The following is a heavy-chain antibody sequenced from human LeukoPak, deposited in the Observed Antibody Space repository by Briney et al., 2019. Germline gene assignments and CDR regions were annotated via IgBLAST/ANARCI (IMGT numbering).Heavy chain of an antibody. CDR3: AREWFADYYYYYYMDV. CDR1: GGTFSSYA. Sequence: ASVKVSCKASGGTFSSYAISWVRQAPGQGLEWMGGIIPIFGTANYAQKFQGRVTITADKSTSTAYMELSSLRSEDTAVYYCAREWFADYYYYYYMDVWGKGTTVTSSS. D-gene: IGHD3-22*01. J-gene: IGHJ6*03. V-gene: IGHV1-69*06. CDR2: IIPIFGTA.